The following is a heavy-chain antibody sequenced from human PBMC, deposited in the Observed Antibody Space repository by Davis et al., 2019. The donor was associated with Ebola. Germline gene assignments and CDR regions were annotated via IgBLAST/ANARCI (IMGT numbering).Heavy chain of an antibody. V-gene: IGHV4-4*02. CDR3: ASPPGPIVVVPAALHGMDV. CDR1: GGSISSSNW. Sequence: PGGSLRLSCAVSGGSISSSNWWRWVRQPPGKGLEWIGEIYHSGSTNYNPSLKSRVTISVDKSKNQFSLKLSSVTAADTAVYYCASPPGPIVVVPAALHGMDVWGQGTTVTVSS. D-gene: IGHD2-2*01. CDR2: IYHSGST. J-gene: IGHJ6*02.